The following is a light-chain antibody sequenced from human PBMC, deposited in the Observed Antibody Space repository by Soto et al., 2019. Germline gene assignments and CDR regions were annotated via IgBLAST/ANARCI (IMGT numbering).Light chain of an antibody. J-gene: IGKJ1*01. CDR3: QQYYSYPHP. V-gene: IGKV1-8*01. CDR1: QGISSY. Sequence: AILLTQSPSSFSASTGDRVTITCRASQGISSYLAWYQQKPGKAPKLLIYAASTLQSGVPSRFSGSGTGTHFTLTIRCLQSEDFATYYSQQYYSYPHPFGQGTKVEIK. CDR2: AAS.